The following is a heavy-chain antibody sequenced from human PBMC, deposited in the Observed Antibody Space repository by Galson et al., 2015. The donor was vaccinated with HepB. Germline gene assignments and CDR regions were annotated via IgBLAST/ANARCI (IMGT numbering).Heavy chain of an antibody. CDR3: ARGPYSGSLPNDAFDI. V-gene: IGHV3-48*04. Sequence: SLRLSCAASGFTFSSYSMNWVRQAPGKGLEWVSYISSSSSTIYYADSVKGRFTISKDNAKNSLYLQMNSLRAEDTAVYYCARGPYSGSLPNDAFDIWGQGTMVTVSS. J-gene: IGHJ3*02. D-gene: IGHD1-26*01. CDR1: GFTFSSYS. CDR2: ISSSSSTI.